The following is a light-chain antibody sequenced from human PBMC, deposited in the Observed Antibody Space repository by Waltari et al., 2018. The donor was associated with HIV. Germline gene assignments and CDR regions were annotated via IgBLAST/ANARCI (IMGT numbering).Light chain of an antibody. V-gene: IGLV2-8*01. J-gene: IGLJ1*01. CDR2: EVS. CDR1: SSDVGGYNY. CDR3: ASYAGSTNV. Sequence: QSALTQPPSASGSPGQSVTISCTGTSSDVGGYNYVSWYQLHPGKAPKLMIYEVSKRPSGVPDRFSGSNSGNTASLTVSGLQSEDEADYFCASYAGSTNVFGTGTKVTVL.